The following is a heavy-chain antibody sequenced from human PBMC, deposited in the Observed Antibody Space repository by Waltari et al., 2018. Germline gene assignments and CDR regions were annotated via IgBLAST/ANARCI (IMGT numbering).Heavy chain of an antibody. V-gene: IGHV4-39*07. D-gene: IGHD3-22*01. Sequence: QLQLQESGPGLVKPSETLSLTCTVSGGSISSSSYYWGWIRQPPGKGLEWIGSIYYSGRTYYNPSLKSRVTISVDTSKNQFSLKLSSVTAADTAVYYCARVAYDSSGYYYPYYYYYGMDVWGQGTTVTVSS. CDR1: GGSISSSSYY. CDR3: ARVAYDSSGYYYPYYYYYGMDV. CDR2: IYYSGRT. J-gene: IGHJ6*02.